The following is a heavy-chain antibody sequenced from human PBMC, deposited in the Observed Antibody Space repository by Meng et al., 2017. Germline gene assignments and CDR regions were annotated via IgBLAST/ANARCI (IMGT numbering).Heavy chain of an antibody. V-gene: IGHV1-69*01. Sequence: QGERVQSGAEGKKPGSSGNVACKASGGTFSSYAISWVRQAPGQGLEWMGGIIPIFGTANYAQKFQGRVTITADESTSTAYMELSSLRSEDTAVYYCARDYGDYAWIAKRWFDPWGQGTLVTVSS. CDR1: GGTFSSYA. D-gene: IGHD4-17*01. CDR2: IIPIFGTA. J-gene: IGHJ5*02. CDR3: ARDYGDYAWIAKRWFDP.